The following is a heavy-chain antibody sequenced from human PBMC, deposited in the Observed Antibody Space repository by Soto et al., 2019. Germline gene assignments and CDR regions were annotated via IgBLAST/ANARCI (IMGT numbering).Heavy chain of an antibody. CDR2: ISGSGGST. D-gene: IGHD6-19*01. CDR1: GFTFSSYA. Sequence: GGSLRLSCAASGFTFSSYAMSWVRQAPGKGLEWVSAISGSGGSTYYADSVKGRFTISRDNSKNTLYLQMNSLRAEDTAVYYCAKTAVAGDDHYYYYMDVWGKGTTVTVSS. CDR3: AKTAVAGDDHYYYYMDV. V-gene: IGHV3-23*01. J-gene: IGHJ6*03.